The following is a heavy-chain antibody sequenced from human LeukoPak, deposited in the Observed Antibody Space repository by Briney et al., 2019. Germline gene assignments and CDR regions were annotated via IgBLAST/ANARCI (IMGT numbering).Heavy chain of an antibody. CDR3: ARKPTGRAFDI. CDR1: GYAFTRYG. D-gene: IGHD4-17*01. J-gene: IGHJ3*02. V-gene: IGHV1-18*04. Sequence: GASVKVSCKASGYAFTRYGISWVRQAPGQGLDYMGWISANNGDTEYAQNLQGRVTMTTDTSTSTAYMEVRSLRSDDTAVYYCARKPTGRAFDIWGQGTMVTVSS. CDR2: ISANNGDT.